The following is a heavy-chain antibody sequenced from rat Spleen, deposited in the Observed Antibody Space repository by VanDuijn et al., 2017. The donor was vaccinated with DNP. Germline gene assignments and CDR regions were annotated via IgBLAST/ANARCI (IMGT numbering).Heavy chain of an antibody. D-gene: IGHD1-6*01. V-gene: IGHV5S23*01. CDR3: ARYITGIVFDY. CDR1: GFAFRNYD. J-gene: IGHJ2*01. CDR2: ISSRGGST. Sequence: EVQLVESGGGLVQPGRSLKLSCAASGFAFRNYDMAWVRRAPTKGLEWVASISSRGGSTYYRDSVKGRFTVSRDNTQSRLYLQMDSLRSEDTATYYCARYITGIVFDYWGQGVMVTVSS.